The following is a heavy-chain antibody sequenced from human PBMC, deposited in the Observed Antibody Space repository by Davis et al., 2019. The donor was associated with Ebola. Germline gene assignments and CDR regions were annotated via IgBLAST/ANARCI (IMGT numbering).Heavy chain of an antibody. CDR2: ISAYNGNT. CDR3: ARDLAVAPPDY. V-gene: IGHV1-18*04. CDR1: GYTFTSYG. Sequence: AASVKVSCKASGYTFTSYGISWVRQAPGQGLEWMGWISAYNGNTNYAQKLQGRITMTTDTSTSTAYMELRSLRSDDTAVYYCARDLAVAPPDYWGQGTLVTVSS. J-gene: IGHJ4*02. D-gene: IGHD6-19*01.